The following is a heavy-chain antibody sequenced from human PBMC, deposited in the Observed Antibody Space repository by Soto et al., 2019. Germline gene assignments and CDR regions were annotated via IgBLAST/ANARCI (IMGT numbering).Heavy chain of an antibody. CDR1: GFTLSDYN. V-gene: IGHV3-30*14. J-gene: IGHJ4*02. D-gene: IGHD3-22*01. Sequence: QVQLVESGGGVVQPGRSLRLSCKASGFTLSDYNMHWVRQAPGKGLEWLGVIFYDGSGHFYADSMEGRFTISRDASKNTLYLQMNSLRLEDTAVYFCGREQNSGYYRTADYWGQGTLVTASS. CDR3: GREQNSGYYRTADY. CDR2: IFYDGSGH.